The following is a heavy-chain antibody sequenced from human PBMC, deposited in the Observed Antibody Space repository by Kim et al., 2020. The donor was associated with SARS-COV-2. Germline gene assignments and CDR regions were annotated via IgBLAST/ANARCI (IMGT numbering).Heavy chain of an antibody. J-gene: IGHJ4*02. CDR1: GFTFSSYA. CDR3: ARCKQLWFHYFDY. D-gene: IGHD5-18*01. V-gene: IGHV3-30*04. CDR2: ISYDGSNK. Sequence: GGSLRLSCAASGFTFSSYAMHWVRQAPGKGLEWVAVISYDGSNKYYADSVKGRFTISRDNSKNTLYLQMNSLRAEDTAVYYCARCKQLWFHYFDYWGQGT.